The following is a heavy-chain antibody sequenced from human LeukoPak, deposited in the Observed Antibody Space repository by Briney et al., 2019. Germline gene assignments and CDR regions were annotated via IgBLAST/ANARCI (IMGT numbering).Heavy chain of an antibody. CDR3: ARVSRQPPGYYYGMDV. CDR1: GGTFSSYA. CDR2: IIPILGIA. V-gene: IGHV1-69*04. Sequence: GASVKVSCKASGGTFSSYAISWVRQAPGQGLEWMGRIIPILGIANYAQKFQGRVTITADKSTSTAYMELSSLRSEDTAVYYCARVSRQPPGYYYGMDVWGQGTTVTVSS. D-gene: IGHD6-13*01. J-gene: IGHJ6*02.